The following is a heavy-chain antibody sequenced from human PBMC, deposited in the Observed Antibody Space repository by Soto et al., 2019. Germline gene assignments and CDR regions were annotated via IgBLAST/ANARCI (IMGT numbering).Heavy chain of an antibody. J-gene: IGHJ5*02. CDR1: GFTFSSYS. CDR2: ISSSSSYI. CDR3: ARQGYSYGYWYWFDP. V-gene: IGHV3-21*01. D-gene: IGHD5-18*01. Sequence: GGSLRLSCAASGFTFSSYSMNWVRQAPGKGLEWVSSISSSSSYIYYADSVKGRFTISRDNAKNSLYLQMNSLRAEDTAVYYCARQGYSYGYWYWFDPWGQGTLVTVSS.